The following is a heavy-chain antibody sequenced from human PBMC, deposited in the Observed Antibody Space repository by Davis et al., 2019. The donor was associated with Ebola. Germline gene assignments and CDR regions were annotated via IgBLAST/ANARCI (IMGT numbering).Heavy chain of an antibody. CDR2: IIPIFGTA. V-gene: IGHV1-69*13. CDR1: GGTFSSYA. D-gene: IGHD1-26*01. Sequence: AASVKVSCKASGGTFSSYAISWVRQAPGQGLEWMGGIIPIFGTANYAQKFQGRVTITADESTSTGYMELSSLRSEDTAVYYCARDERGSLGGHAFDIWGQGTMVTVPS. J-gene: IGHJ3*02. CDR3: ARDERGSLGGHAFDI.